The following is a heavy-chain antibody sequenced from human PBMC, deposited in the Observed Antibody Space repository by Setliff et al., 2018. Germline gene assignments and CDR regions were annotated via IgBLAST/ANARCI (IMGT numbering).Heavy chain of an antibody. Sequence: SETLSLTCAVYGGSFSTYYWNWIRQPPGKGLEWIGEINHSGSTNYNPSLKSRVAISVDTSKNQFSLKLRSVTAADTAVYYCASPRLSYYDNGAFPSDAFDLWGQGTMVTVSS. CDR1: GGSFSTYY. J-gene: IGHJ3*01. CDR3: ASPRLSYYDNGAFPSDAFDL. CDR2: INHSGST. D-gene: IGHD3-22*01. V-gene: IGHV4-34*01.